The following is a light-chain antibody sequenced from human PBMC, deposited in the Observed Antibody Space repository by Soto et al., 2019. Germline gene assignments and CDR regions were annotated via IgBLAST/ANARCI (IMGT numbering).Light chain of an antibody. CDR1: SSSIGAGYD. Sequence: QSVLTQPPSVSGAPGQRVTISCTGSSSSIGAGYDVHWYQQLPGTGPKLLIDANNNRPSGVPDRFSGYKSGTSASLAITGLRAEDEADYYCQSYDSRLSGYVFGTGTKVTVL. CDR2: ANN. J-gene: IGLJ1*01. CDR3: QSYDSRLSGYV. V-gene: IGLV1-40*01.